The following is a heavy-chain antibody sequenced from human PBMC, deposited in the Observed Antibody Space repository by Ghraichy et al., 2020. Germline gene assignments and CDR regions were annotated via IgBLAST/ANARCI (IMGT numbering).Heavy chain of an antibody. Sequence: GESLNISCAASGFTFSTYGINWVRQAPGRGLEWVSYISSSSSTIYYAASVKGRFTISRDNAKNALYLQMNSLRDEDTAVYYCARDLDGGGPLVPLHYWGQGTLVTVSS. CDR3: ARDLDGGGPLVPLHY. V-gene: IGHV3-48*02. CDR2: ISSSSSTI. D-gene: IGHD4-23*01. CDR1: GFTFSTYG. J-gene: IGHJ4*02.